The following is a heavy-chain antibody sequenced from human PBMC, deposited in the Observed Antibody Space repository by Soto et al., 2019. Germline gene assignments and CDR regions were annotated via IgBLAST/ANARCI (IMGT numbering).Heavy chain of an antibody. J-gene: IGHJ6*02. CDR1: GFTFSSYG. D-gene: IGHD6-25*01. CDR3: AKDRRPNYYYGMDV. Sequence: VQLVESGGGVVQPGRSLRLSCAASGFTFSSYGMHWVRQAPGKGQEWVAVISYDGSNKYYADSVKGRFTISRDNSKNTLYLQMNSLRAEDTAVYYCAKDRRPNYYYGMDVWGQGTTVTVSS. V-gene: IGHV3-30*18. CDR2: ISYDGSNK.